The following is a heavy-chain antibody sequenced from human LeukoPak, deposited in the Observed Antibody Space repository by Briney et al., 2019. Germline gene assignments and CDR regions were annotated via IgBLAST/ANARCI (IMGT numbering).Heavy chain of an antibody. J-gene: IGHJ4*02. CDR1: GYTFTSYY. Sequence: ASVKVSCKASGYTFTSYYMHWVRQAPGQGLEWMGIINPSGGSTTYAQKFQGRVTMTRDTSTTTVYMELSSLRSEDTAVYYCARATESGSLDYWGQGTLVTVSS. CDR3: ARATESGSLDY. V-gene: IGHV1-46*01. D-gene: IGHD1-26*01. CDR2: INPSGGST.